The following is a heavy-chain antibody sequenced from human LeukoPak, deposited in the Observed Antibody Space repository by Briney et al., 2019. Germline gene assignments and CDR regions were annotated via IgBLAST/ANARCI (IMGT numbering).Heavy chain of an antibody. CDR3: ARDLQDIVAYTAGAAFDI. D-gene: IGHD2-15*01. Sequence: ASVKVSCKASGYTFTSYYMHWVRQAPGQGLEWMGIINPSGGSTSYAQKFQGRVTMTRDTSTSTVYMELSSLRSEDTAVYYCARDLQDIVAYTAGAAFDIWGQGTMVTVSS. J-gene: IGHJ3*02. CDR2: INPSGGST. V-gene: IGHV1-46*01. CDR1: GYTFTSYY.